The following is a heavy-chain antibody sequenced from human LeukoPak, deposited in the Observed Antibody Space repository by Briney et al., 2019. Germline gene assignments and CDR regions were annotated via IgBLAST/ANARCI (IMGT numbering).Heavy chain of an antibody. CDR2: ISSSSSTI. Sequence: GGSLRLSCAASGFTFSSYSMNWVRQAPGKGLEWVSYISSSSSTIYYADSVKGRFTISRDNAKNSLYLQMNSLRAEDTAVYYCARGTYYYDSSGLDYWGQGTLVTVSS. CDR1: GFTFSSYS. CDR3: ARGTYYYDSSGLDY. D-gene: IGHD3-22*01. J-gene: IGHJ4*02. V-gene: IGHV3-48*01.